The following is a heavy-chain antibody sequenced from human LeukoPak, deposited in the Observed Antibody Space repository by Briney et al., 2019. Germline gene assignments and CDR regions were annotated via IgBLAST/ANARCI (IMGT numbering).Heavy chain of an antibody. V-gene: IGHV1-69*13. J-gene: IGHJ6*03. Sequence: SVKVSCKASGGTFSSYAISWVRQAPGQGLEWMGGIIPIFGTANYAQKFQGRVTITADESTSTAYMELSSLRSEDTAVYYCAREAGSGSYKKKNYYYYMDVWGKGTTVTISS. CDR1: GGTFSSYA. D-gene: IGHD3-10*01. CDR3: AREAGSGSYKKKNYYYYMDV. CDR2: IIPIFGTA.